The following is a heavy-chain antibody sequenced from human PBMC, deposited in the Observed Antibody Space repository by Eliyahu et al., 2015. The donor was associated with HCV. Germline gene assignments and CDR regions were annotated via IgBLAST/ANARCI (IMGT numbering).Heavy chain of an antibody. V-gene: IGHV3-30*18. Sequence: EWVAVISYDGSNKYYADSVKGRFTISRDNSKNTLYLQMNSLRAEDTAVYYCANLGWSSGWRFPFDYWGQGTLVTVSS. D-gene: IGHD6-19*01. CDR2: ISYDGSNK. J-gene: IGHJ4*02. CDR3: ANLGWSSGWRFPFDY.